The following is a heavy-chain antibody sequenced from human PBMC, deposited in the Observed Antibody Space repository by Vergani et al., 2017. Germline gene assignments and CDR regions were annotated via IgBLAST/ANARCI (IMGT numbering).Heavy chain of an antibody. Sequence: EVQLLESGGDFVQPGGSLRLSCAASGFTFNHYAMNWVRQAPGKGLEWVSGISGSGGSTYYAGSVKGRFTISRDSSKNTLYLQMNSLSAGDTAVYYWANDNPRNGGYDYLYYYHAMDVWGQGTTVTVSS. CDR3: ANDNPRNGGYDYLYYYHAMDV. J-gene: IGHJ6*02. V-gene: IGHV3-23*01. CDR1: GFTFNHYA. CDR2: ISGSGGST. D-gene: IGHD5-12*01.